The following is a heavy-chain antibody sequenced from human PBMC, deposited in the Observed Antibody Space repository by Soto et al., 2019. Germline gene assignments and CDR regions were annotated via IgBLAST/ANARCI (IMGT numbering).Heavy chain of an antibody. V-gene: IGHV3-15*01. D-gene: IGHD3-10*02. CDR3: TTDEVYYFVGLVVVPP. Sequence: EVQLVESGGGLVKPGGSLRLSCAASGFTFSNAWMSWVRQAPGKGLEWVGRIKSKTDGGTTDYAAPVKGRFTISRDDSKNTLYLQMNSLKTEDTAVYYCTTDEVYYFVGLVVVPPWGQGTLVTVSS. J-gene: IGHJ5*02. CDR1: GFTFSNAW. CDR2: IKSKTDGGTT.